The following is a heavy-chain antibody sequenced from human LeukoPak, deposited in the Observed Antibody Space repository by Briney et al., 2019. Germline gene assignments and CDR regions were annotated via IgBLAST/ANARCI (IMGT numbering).Heavy chain of an antibody. CDR1: GYTFTGYY. D-gene: IGHD1-26*01. CDR2: INPNSGGT. J-gene: IGHJ4*02. V-gene: IGHV1-2*02. Sequence: ASVKVSCKASGYTFTGYYMHWVRQAPGQGLEWMGWINPNSGGTNYAQKFQGRVTMTRDTSISTAYMELSRLRSDDTAVYYCASVPVGFSGSYLVGYFDYWGQGTLVTVSS. CDR3: ASVPVGFSGSYLVGYFDY.